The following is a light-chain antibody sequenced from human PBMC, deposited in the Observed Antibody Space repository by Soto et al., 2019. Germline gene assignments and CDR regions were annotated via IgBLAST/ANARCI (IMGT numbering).Light chain of an antibody. CDR1: SSDVGGYNY. V-gene: IGLV2-14*01. CDR3: STYTSSRTAV. CDR2: DVS. Sequence: QSALTQPASVSGSPGQSITISCTGTSSDVGGYNYVSWYQQHPGKAPKLMIYDVSNRPSGVSNRFSGSKSGNTAPLTISGLKAEDGGDYYCSTYTSSRTAVFGGGTKVTVL. J-gene: IGLJ2*01.